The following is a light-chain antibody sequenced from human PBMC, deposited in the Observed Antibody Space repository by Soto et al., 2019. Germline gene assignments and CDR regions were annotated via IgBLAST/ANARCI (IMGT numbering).Light chain of an antibody. J-gene: IGKJ4*01. CDR1: QSISAN. CDR3: QHSSNWLT. Sequence: EIVMTQSPATLSVSPGDRATLSCRASQSISANLAWYQQKPGQAPRLLIYDASNRATGIPARFSGSGSGTDFTLTISSLEAEDFAVYYCQHSSNWLTFGGGTKVDIK. V-gene: IGKV3-11*01. CDR2: DAS.